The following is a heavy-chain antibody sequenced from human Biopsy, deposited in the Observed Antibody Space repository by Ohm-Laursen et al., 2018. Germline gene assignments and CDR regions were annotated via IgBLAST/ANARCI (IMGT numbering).Heavy chain of an antibody. CDR2: MSHSGNT. J-gene: IGHJ4*02. Sequence: SDTLSLTCAVYGGSFSGSYWTWIRQPPGKGLEWLGEMSHSGNTNHNPSLKSRVTISMDTSKNQFSLKLTSVTAADTAVYYCARWEVGYSANDLRFDYWGQGTLVTVSS. CDR3: ARWEVGYSANDLRFDY. D-gene: IGHD5-12*01. V-gene: IGHV4-34*01. CDR1: GGSFSGSY.